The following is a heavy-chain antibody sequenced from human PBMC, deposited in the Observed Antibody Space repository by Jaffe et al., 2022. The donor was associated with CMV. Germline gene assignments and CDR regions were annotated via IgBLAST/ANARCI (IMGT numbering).Heavy chain of an antibody. V-gene: IGHV3-30*18. CDR1: GFTFSSYG. CDR2: ISYDGSNK. D-gene: IGHD3-10*01. J-gene: IGHJ6*02. CDR3: AKDYQVRGVKPMDV. Sequence: QVQLVESGGGVVQPGRSLRLSCAASGFTFSSYGMHWVRQAPGKGLEWVAVISYDGSNKYYADSVKGRFTISRDNSKNTLYLQMNSLRAEDTAVYYCAKDYQVRGVKPMDVWGQGTTVTVSS.